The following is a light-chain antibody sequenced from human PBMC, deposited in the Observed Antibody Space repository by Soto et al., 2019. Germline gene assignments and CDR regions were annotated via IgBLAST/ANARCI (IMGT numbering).Light chain of an antibody. Sequence: QSSLTQPASVSGSPGQSVAISCTGTSSDVGAYNYISWYQQHPGKAPKLLLSEVSNRPSGVSDRFSGSKSGNTASLTISGLQAEDEADYYCSSLTTSXTYVVGTGTKVXV. J-gene: IGLJ1*01. CDR2: EVS. CDR3: SSLTTSXTYV. V-gene: IGLV2-14*01. CDR1: SSDVGAYNY.